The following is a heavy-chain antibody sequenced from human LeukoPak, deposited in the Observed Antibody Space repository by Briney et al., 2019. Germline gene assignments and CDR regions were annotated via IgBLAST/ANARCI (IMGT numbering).Heavy chain of an antibody. Sequence: GGSLRLSCAASGFTFSRYAMTWVRQAPGKGLEWVSTISGSGGTTNYADSVKGRFTISRDNSKNTLYLYMNGPRVEDTAVYYCVIRGSSGYLGTWGQGTLVTVSS. D-gene: IGHD3-22*01. CDR3: VIRGSSGYLGT. V-gene: IGHV3-23*01. CDR2: ISGSGGTT. J-gene: IGHJ5*02. CDR1: GFTFSRYA.